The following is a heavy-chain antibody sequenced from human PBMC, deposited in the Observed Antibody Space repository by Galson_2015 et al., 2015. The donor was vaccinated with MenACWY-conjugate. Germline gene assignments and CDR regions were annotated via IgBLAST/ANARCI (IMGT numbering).Heavy chain of an antibody. CDR1: GFTFSAYY. CDR2: ISSNNRDT. CDR3: AKARRGRVVVTATTDY. J-gene: IGHJ4*02. D-gene: IGHD2-21*02. V-gene: IGHV3-11*06. Sequence: SLRLSCAASGFTFSAYYMSWIRHTPGKGLEWVSYISSNNRDTNYAESVRGRFTISRDNAKNLLYLQMNSLRAEDTAVYYCAKARRGRVVVTATTDYWGQGTLVTVSS.